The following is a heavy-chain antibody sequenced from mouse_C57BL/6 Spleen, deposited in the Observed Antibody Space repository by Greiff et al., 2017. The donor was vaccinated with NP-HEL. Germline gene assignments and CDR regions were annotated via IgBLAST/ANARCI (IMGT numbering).Heavy chain of an antibody. Sequence: EVMLVESGGGLVQPGGSLSLSCAASGFTFTDYYMSWVRQPPGKALEWLGFIRNKANGYTTEYSASVKGRFTISRDNSQSILYLQMNALRAEDSATYYCARYGTYFDYWGQGTTLTVSS. J-gene: IGHJ2*01. CDR2: IRNKANGYTT. CDR1: GFTFTDYY. D-gene: IGHD2-14*01. V-gene: IGHV7-3*01. CDR3: ARYGTYFDY.